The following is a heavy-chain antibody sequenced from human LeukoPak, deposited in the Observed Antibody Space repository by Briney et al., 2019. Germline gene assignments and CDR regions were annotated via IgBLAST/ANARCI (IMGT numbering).Heavy chain of an antibody. Sequence: GGSLRLSCAASGFTFSSYAMSWVRQSPGKGLEWVSAISGSGGNTYSADSVKGRCTFSRDNSLQTLFLHMNSLRAEDTAVYYCARGMSATSGYLELEYWGQGALVTVST. CDR3: ARGMSATSGYLELEY. CDR2: ISGSGGNT. D-gene: IGHD3-22*01. CDR1: GFTFSSYA. J-gene: IGHJ4*02. V-gene: IGHV3-23*01.